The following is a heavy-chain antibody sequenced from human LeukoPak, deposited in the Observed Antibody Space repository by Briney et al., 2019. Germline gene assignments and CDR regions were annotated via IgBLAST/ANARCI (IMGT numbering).Heavy chain of an antibody. J-gene: IGHJ4*02. CDR1: GFTFSSYW. Sequence: PGGSLRLSCAASGFTFSSYWMSWVRQAPGKGLEWVANIKQDESEKYYVDSVKGRFTISRDNAKNSLYLQMNSLRAEDTAVYYCARSDYDYVWGSYRYTGYFDYWGQGTLVTVSS. CDR3: ARSDYDYVWGSYRYTGYFDY. D-gene: IGHD3-16*02. V-gene: IGHV3-7*01. CDR2: IKQDESEK.